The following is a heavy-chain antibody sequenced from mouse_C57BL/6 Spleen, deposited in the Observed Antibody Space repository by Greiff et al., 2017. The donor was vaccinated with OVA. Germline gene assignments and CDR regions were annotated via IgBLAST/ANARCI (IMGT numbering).Heavy chain of an antibody. Sequence: VQLQQPGAELVKPGASVKLSCKASGYTFTSYWMQWVKQRPGQGLEWIGEIDPSDSYTNYNQKFKGKATLTVDTSSSTAYMQLSSLTSEDSAVYYCARGSNHGGFAYWGQGTLVTVSA. D-gene: IGHD2-5*01. J-gene: IGHJ3*01. CDR1: GYTFTSYW. CDR2: IDPSDSYT. CDR3: ARGSNHGGFAY. V-gene: IGHV1-50*01.